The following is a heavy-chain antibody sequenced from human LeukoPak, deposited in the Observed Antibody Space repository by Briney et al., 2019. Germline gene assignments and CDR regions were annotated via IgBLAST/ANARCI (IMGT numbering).Heavy chain of an antibody. CDR2: IYHSGST. Sequence: SGTLSLTCAVSGGSISSSNWWSWVRQPPGKGLEWIGEIYHSGSTNYNPSLKSRVTISVDTSKNQFSLKLSSVTAADTAVYYCARHYGSGSYYLDYWGQGTLVTVSS. V-gene: IGHV4-4*02. CDR3: ARHYGSGSYYLDY. D-gene: IGHD3-10*01. J-gene: IGHJ4*02. CDR1: GGSISSSNW.